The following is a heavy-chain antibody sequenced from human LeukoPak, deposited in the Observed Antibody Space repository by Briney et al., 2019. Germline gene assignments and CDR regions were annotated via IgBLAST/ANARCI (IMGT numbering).Heavy chain of an antibody. V-gene: IGHV3-23*01. CDR1: GFTFNSYA. CDR3: AKGRRSSSWSSIAY. CDR2: ISGSGDNT. J-gene: IGHJ4*02. D-gene: IGHD6-13*01. Sequence: GGSLRLSCAASGFTFNSYALNWVRQAPGKGLEWVSVISGSGDNTFYTDSVKGRFTISRDDSKNTLYLQMNSLRAEDTALYHCAKGRRSSSWSSIAYWGQGTLVTVSS.